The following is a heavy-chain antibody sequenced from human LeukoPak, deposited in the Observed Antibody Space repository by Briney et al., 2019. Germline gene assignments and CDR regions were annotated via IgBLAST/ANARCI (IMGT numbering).Heavy chain of an antibody. CDR3: TRLSDRGGHQGYCSSTSCSTDYYMDV. V-gene: IGHV3-48*03. CDR2: ISSSGSTI. D-gene: IGHD2-2*02. J-gene: IGHJ6*03. CDR1: GFTFSSYE. Sequence: GGSLRLSCAASGFTFSSYEMNWIRQAPGKGLEWVSYISSSGSTIYYADSVKGRFTISRDNAKNSLYLQMNSLKTEDTAVYYCTRLSDRGGHQGYCSSTSCSTDYYMDVWGEGTTVTVSS.